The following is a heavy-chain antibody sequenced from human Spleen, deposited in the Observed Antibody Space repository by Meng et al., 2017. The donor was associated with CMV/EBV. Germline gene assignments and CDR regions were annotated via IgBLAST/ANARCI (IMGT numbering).Heavy chain of an antibody. J-gene: IGHJ4*02. Sequence: SGGTFSSYAISWVRQAPGQGLEWMGGIIPIFGTANYAQKFQGRVTITTDESTSTAYMELSSLRSEDTAVYYCASMGYCSSTSCRGGDYWGQGTLVTVSS. V-gene: IGHV1-69*05. CDR1: GGTFSSYA. D-gene: IGHD2-2*01. CDR2: IIPIFGTA. CDR3: ASMGYCSSTSCRGGDY.